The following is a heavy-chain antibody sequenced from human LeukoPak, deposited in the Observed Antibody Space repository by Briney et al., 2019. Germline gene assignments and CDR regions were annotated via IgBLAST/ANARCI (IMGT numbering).Heavy chain of an antibody. Sequence: PKASVKVSCEASGYTFTGYFMHWVQQAPGQGLQWMRWINPNSGGTNYAYNFQGRITMTRDTSISTAYMELTSLKADDTAVYFCARGSTLAAPGAVPNDYWGQGTLVTVSS. CDR3: ARGSTLAAPGAVPNDY. D-gene: IGHD6-13*01. V-gene: IGHV1-2*02. J-gene: IGHJ4*02. CDR1: GYTFTGYF. CDR2: INPNSGGT.